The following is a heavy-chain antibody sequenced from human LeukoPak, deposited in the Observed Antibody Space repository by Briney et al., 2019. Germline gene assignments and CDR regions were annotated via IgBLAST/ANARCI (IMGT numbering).Heavy chain of an antibody. J-gene: IGHJ4*02. CDR2: IYYSGST. Sequence: PSETLSLTCTVSGGSISSSSYYWGWIRQPPGKGLEWIGSIYYSGSTYYNPSLKSRVTISVDTSKNQFSLKLSSVTAADTAVYYCARDGYSGYDYWGQGTLVTVSS. CDR1: GGSISSSSYY. D-gene: IGHD5-12*01. V-gene: IGHV4-39*07. CDR3: ARDGYSGYDY.